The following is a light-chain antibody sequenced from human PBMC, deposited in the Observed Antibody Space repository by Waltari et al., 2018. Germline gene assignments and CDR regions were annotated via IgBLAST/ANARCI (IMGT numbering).Light chain of an antibody. J-gene: IGLJ2*01. CDR3: TSYTTSSTLVV. CDR2: DVT. V-gene: IGLV2-14*03. Sequence: QSALTQPASVSGSPGQSITISCTGTTSDVGRYDSISWYQHHPGKAPKLIIHDVTYRPAGVSDRFSGSKSGNTASLTISGLQSEDEGDYYCTSYTTSSTLVVFGGGTKVTVL. CDR1: TSDVGRYDS.